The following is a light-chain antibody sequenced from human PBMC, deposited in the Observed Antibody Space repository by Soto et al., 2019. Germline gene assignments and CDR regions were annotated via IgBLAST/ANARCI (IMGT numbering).Light chain of an antibody. J-gene: IGKJ5*01. CDR1: QSISNW. V-gene: IGKV1-5*01. CDR3: QQYNNWWT. Sequence: TQMTQSPSTLPASVVDIVTSTCRASQSISNWLAWYQQKPGTAPKVLIYAASTLQSGVPSRFSGSGSGTDFTLTISCLQSEDFAVYYCQQYNNWWTFGQGTRLEIK. CDR2: AAS.